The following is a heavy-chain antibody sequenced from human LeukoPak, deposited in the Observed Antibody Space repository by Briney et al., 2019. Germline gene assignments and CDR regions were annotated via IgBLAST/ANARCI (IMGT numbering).Heavy chain of an antibody. CDR3: ARLVDRLMFDY. J-gene: IGHJ4*02. D-gene: IGHD2-21*02. CDR1: GGSINSGDYY. Sequence: PSETLSLTCTVSGGSINSGDYYWSWVRQPAGKPLEWIGRIYTSGITIYKSSLESRVTISIDTSKNRFSLKLNSVTASDTAVYYCARLVDRLMFDYWGQGTQVTVSS. V-gene: IGHV4-61*02. CDR2: IYTSGIT.